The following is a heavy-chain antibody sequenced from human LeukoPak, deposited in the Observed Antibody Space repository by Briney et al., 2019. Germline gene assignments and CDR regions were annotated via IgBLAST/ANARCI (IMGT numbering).Heavy chain of an antibody. CDR1: GGTFSSYA. V-gene: IGHV1-69*05. J-gene: IGHJ6*03. CDR2: IIPIFGTA. Sequence: SSVKVSCKASGGTFSSYAISWVRRAPGQGLEWMGRIIPIFGTANYAQKFQGRVTVTTDESTSTAYMELSSLRSEDTAVYYCAYTAMVTTYYYYYMDVCGKGTTVTVSS. D-gene: IGHD5-18*01. CDR3: AYTAMVTTYYYYYMDV.